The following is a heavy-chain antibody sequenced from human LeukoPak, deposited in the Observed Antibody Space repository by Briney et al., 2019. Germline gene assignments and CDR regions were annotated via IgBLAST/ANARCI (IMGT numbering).Heavy chain of an antibody. Sequence: GGSLRLSCEASGFSFSGYGMHWVRQAPGKGLEWVALIRNDGSDKFYADFVKGRFTISRDNSKNTLYMQMNSLRVEDTALYYCAKGEYGSFYMDVWGKGTTVIV. D-gene: IGHD2/OR15-2a*01. V-gene: IGHV3-30*02. CDR2: IRNDGSDK. CDR1: GFSFSGYG. CDR3: AKGEYGSFYMDV. J-gene: IGHJ6*03.